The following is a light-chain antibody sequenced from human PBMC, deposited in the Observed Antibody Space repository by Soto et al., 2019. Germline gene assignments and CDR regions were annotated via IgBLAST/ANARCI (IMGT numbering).Light chain of an antibody. Sequence: EIVLTQSPGTLSLSPGERATLSCRASQSVGKNYVAWYQQKPGQAPRFLIYGASSRATGIPDRFSGSGSGTDFTLTISRLEPEDFAVYYCQQYASSPLTFGQGTKVEI. V-gene: IGKV3-20*01. J-gene: IGKJ1*01. CDR3: QQYASSPLT. CDR1: QSVGKNY. CDR2: GAS.